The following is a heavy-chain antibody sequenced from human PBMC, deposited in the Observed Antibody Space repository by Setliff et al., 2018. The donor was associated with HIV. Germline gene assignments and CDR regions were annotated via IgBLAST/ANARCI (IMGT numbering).Heavy chain of an antibody. CDR2: VNPNSGGT. D-gene: IGHD3-3*01. J-gene: IGHJ3*02. CDR1: GYTFTDYY. V-gene: IGHV1-2*02. Sequence: GASVKVSCKASGYTFTDYYIHWVRQAPGQGLQWMGWVNPNSGGTNSAQKFQGRVTMTRDTSISTAYMELSRLRSDDTAVYYCGRDPFWSGYDAFDIWGQGTMVTVSS. CDR3: GRDPFWSGYDAFDI.